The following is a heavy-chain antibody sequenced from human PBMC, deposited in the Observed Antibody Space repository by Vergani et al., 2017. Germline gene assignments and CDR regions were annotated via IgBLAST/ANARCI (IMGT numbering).Heavy chain of an antibody. D-gene: IGHD1-1*01. V-gene: IGHV3-23*04. CDR3: AAGTTRAYNWFDP. J-gene: IGHJ5*02. CDR1: GFTFSSYS. Sequence: EVQLVESGGGLVKPGGSLRLSCAASGFTFSSYSMNWVRQAPGKGLEWVSAISGSGGSTYYADSVKGRFTISRDNSKNTLYLQMNSLRAEDTAVYYCAAGTTRAYNWFDPWGQGTLVTVSS. CDR2: ISGSGGST.